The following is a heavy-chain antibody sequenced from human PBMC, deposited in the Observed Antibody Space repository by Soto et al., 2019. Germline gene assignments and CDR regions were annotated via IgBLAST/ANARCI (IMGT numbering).Heavy chain of an antibody. J-gene: IGHJ6*03. CDR3: ARGPGAGTAMVLSYYYYYMDV. D-gene: IGHD5-18*01. V-gene: IGHV4-4*02. CDR2: IYHSGST. Sequence: SETLSLTXAVSSGSISSSNWWSWVRQPPGKGLECIGEIYHSGSTNYNPSLKSRVTISVDKSKNQFPLKLSSVTAADTAVYYCARGPGAGTAMVLSYYYYYMDVWGKGTTVTVSS. CDR1: SGSISSSNW.